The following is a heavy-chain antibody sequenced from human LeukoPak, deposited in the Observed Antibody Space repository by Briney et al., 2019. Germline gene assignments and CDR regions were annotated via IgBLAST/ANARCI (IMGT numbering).Heavy chain of an antibody. D-gene: IGHD4-23*01. CDR1: GGSISSYY. CDR2: IYTSGST. CDR3: ARWATVVTNYYYGMDV. J-gene: IGHJ6*02. V-gene: IGHV4-4*07. Sequence: SETLSLTCTVSGGSISSYYWSWIRQPAGKGLEWIGRIYTSGSTNYNPSLKSRVTMSVDTSKNQFSLKLSSVTAAGTAVYYCARWATVVTNYYYGMDVWGQGTTVTVSS.